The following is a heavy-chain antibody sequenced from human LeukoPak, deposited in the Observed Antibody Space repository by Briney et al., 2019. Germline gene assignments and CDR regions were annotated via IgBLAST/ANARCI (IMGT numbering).Heavy chain of an antibody. CDR2: INTSGST. V-gene: IGHV4-4*07. Sequence: SETLSLTCTVSGGSISSYYWSWIRQPAGKGLEWLGRINTSGSTNNNPSLKSGVTLSVDTSKNQFSLKLSSVTAADTAVYYCARDRITIFGVVNLNYYYYYGMDVWGQGTTVTVSS. CDR3: ARDRITIFGVVNLNYYYYYGMDV. D-gene: IGHD3-3*01. J-gene: IGHJ6*02. CDR1: GGSISSYY.